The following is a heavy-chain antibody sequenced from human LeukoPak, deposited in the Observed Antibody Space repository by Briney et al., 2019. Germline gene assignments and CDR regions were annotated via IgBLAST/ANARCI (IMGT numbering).Heavy chain of an antibody. V-gene: IGHV4-4*07. J-gene: IGHJ5*02. CDR2: IYTSGST. Sequence: PSETLSLTCTVSGGSISSYYWSWIRQPAGKGLEWIGRIYTSGSTNYNPSLKSRVTMSVDTSKNQFSLKLSSVTAADAAVYYCARDGDYCSSTSCHNWFDPWGQGTLVTVFS. D-gene: IGHD2-2*01. CDR1: GGSISSYY. CDR3: ARDGDYCSSTSCHNWFDP.